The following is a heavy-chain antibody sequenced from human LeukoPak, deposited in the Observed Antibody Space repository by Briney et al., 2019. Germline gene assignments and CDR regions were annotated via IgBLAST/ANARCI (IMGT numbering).Heavy chain of an antibody. CDR2: IKQGGSEK. D-gene: IGHD3-10*01. CDR1: GFTFSSYW. Sequence: GGSLRLSCVASGFTFSSYWMNWVRQAPGKGLEWVANIKQGGSEKQYVDSVKGRFTISRDNAKNSVYLQMTSLRAEDTAVYSCVRGGSRLIGAFDVWGQGAMVTISP. CDR3: VRGGSRLIGAFDV. V-gene: IGHV3-7*03. J-gene: IGHJ3*01.